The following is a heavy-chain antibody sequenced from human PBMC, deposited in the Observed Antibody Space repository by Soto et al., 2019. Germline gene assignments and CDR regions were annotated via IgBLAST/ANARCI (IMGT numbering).Heavy chain of an antibody. Sequence: ASVKVSCKASGYTFTSYYMHWVRQAPGQGLEWMGIINPSGGGTSYAQKFQGRVTMTRDTSTSTVYMELSSLRSEDTAVYYCARDKSIVVVPAALSYGMDVWGQGTTVTVSS. CDR3: ARDKSIVVVPAALSYGMDV. CDR1: GYTFTSYY. V-gene: IGHV1-46*01. J-gene: IGHJ6*02. CDR2: INPSGGGT. D-gene: IGHD2-2*01.